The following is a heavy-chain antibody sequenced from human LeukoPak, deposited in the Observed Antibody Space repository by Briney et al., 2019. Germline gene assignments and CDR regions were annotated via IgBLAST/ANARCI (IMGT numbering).Heavy chain of an antibody. D-gene: IGHD3-22*01. V-gene: IGHV1-69*13. CDR2: IIPIFGSA. J-gene: IGHJ4*02. CDR3: AREDYYDSGSNDY. CDR1: GGTFSSYA. Sequence: ASVKVSCKASGGTFSSYAINWVRQAPGQGLEWMGGIIPIFGSATYAQKFQGRITITADESTTTAYMELSSLRSEDTAVYYCAREDYYDSGSNDYWGQGTLVTVSS.